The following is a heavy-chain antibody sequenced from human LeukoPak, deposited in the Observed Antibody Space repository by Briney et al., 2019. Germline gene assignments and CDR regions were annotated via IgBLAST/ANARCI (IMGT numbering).Heavy chain of an antibody. CDR1: GYTFTSYD. Sequence: ASVKVSCMASGYTFTSYDINWVRQATGQGLEWMGWMNPNSGNTGYAQKFQGRVTMTRNTSISTAYMELSSLRSEDTAVYYCARGQRMGMTTVAPPGYWGQGTLVTVSS. D-gene: IGHD4-23*01. CDR2: MNPNSGNT. CDR3: ARGQRMGMTTVAPPGY. J-gene: IGHJ4*02. V-gene: IGHV1-8*01.